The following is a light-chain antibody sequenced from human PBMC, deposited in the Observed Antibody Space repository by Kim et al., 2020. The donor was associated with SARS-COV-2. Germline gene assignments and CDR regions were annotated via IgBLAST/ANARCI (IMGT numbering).Light chain of an antibody. CDR3: QQHNDWPPLT. V-gene: IGKV3-15*01. J-gene: IGKJ4*01. CDR1: QSVSSN. Sequence: VSPGEIAPLSCGASQSVSSNLAWDQQKPGQAPRLIIYGASTRATGVPARFSGSGFGTDFTLTISSLQSEDYAVYYCQQHNDWPPLTFGGGTKLEI. CDR2: GAS.